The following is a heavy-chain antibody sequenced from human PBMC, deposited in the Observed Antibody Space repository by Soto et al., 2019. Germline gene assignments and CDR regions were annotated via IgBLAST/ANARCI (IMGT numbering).Heavy chain of an antibody. V-gene: IGHV4-39*01. J-gene: IGHJ6*02. CDR1: GGSISSSSYY. CDR2: IYYSGST. CDR3: ARHIQRFYCISTSCYALARGPADYYYGMDV. D-gene: IGHD2-2*01. Sequence: SVTLSLTCTVSGGSISSSSYYWGWIRQPPGKGLEWIGSIYYSGSTYYNPSLKSRVTISVDTSKNQFSLKLSSVTAADTAVYYCARHIQRFYCISTSCYALARGPADYYYGMDVWGQGTTVTVSS.